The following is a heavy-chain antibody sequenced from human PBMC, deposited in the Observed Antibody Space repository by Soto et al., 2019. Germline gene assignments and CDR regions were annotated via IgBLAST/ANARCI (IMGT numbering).Heavy chain of an antibody. D-gene: IGHD2-2*01. J-gene: IGHJ4*02. CDR3: VREAEVTHVPDS. CDR1: GFTVSSNY. CDR2: FYATGST. Sequence: EVQLVESGGGLVQPGGSLRLSCAVSGFTVSSNYMSWVRQAPGKGLEWVSVFYATGSTYYADSVRGRFTTSIDNSKNTLLLQMTSLRVEATAFYYCVREAEVTHVPDSWGQGTLVTVSS. V-gene: IGHV3-66*01.